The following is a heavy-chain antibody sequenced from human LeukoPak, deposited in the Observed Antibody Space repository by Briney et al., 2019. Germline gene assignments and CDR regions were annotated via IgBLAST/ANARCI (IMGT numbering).Heavy chain of an antibody. CDR2: IDSSSGTI. CDR3: ARRVPNQVITDYFDY. V-gene: IGHV3-48*04. D-gene: IGHD3-16*01. J-gene: IGHJ4*02. Sequence: QPGGSLRLSCAASGFTLSDYSMNWVRQAPGKGLQWISFIDSSSGTIFYAESVKGRFTISRDNAQNSLFLQMNSLRAEDTAVYYCARRVPNQVITDYFDYWGQGTLVTVSS. CDR1: GFTLSDYS.